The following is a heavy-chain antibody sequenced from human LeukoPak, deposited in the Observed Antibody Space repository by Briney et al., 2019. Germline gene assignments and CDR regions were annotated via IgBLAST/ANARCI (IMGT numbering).Heavy chain of an antibody. CDR2: VSYTGST. Sequence: SETLSLTCTVTVGSIRPCYWIWLRQPPGKGLDWIGYVSYTGSTNYNPSLKSRVTISVDTSKNQISLKVSSVTAADTAVYYCARGGNLIDYWGQGTLVTVSS. D-gene: IGHD4-23*01. CDR3: ARGGNLIDY. J-gene: IGHJ4*02. V-gene: IGHV4-59*01. CDR1: VGSIRPCY.